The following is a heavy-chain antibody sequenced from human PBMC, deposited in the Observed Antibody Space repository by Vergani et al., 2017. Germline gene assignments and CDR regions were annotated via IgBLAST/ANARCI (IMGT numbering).Heavy chain of an antibody. J-gene: IGHJ3*02. V-gene: IGHV3-48*01. D-gene: IGHD2-21*02. CDR3: ASSSHHDCGSDCYPPHDAFDI. CDR2: ISSSSSTI. Sequence: EVQLVESGGGLVQPGGSLRLSCAASGFTFSSYSMNWVRQAPGKGLEWVSYISSSSSTIYYADSVKGRFTISRDNANNSLYLQMNSLRAEDTAVYYCASSSHHDCGSDCYPPHDAFDIWGQGTMVTVSS. CDR1: GFTFSSYS.